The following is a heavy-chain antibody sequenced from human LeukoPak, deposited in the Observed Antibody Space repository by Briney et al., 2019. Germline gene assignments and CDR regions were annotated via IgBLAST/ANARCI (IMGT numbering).Heavy chain of an antibody. D-gene: IGHD6-13*01. CDR2: IRYDGSNK. Sequence: GGSLRLSCAAPGFTFSSYGMHWVRQAPGKGLEWVAFIRYDGSNKYYADSVKGRFTISRDNSKNTLYLQMNSLRAEDTAVYYCATRLYSSSWSEQYFQHWGQGTLVTVSS. CDR3: ATRLYSSSWSEQYFQH. V-gene: IGHV3-30*02. J-gene: IGHJ1*01. CDR1: GFTFSSYG.